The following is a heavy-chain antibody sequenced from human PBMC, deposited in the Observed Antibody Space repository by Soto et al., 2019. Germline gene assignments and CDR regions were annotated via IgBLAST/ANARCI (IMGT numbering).Heavy chain of an antibody. V-gene: IGHV3-33*01. J-gene: IGHJ6*02. D-gene: IGHD4-17*01. Sequence: QVQLVESGGGVVQPGRSLRLSCAASGFTFSSYGMHWVRQAPGKGLEWVAVIWYDGSKKYYADSVKGRFTISRDNSKNTLYLKMNSLRAEDTVVYYCARGDSRTTSYYYGMHVWGQGTTVTVSS. CDR2: IWYDGSKK. CDR3: ARGDSRTTSYYYGMHV. CDR1: GFTFSSYG.